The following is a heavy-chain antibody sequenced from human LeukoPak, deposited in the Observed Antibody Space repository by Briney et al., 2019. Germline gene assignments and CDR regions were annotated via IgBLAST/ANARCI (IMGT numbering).Heavy chain of an antibody. CDR3: ARAGEGYKSYYYYVDV. Sequence: SVKVSCKASGGTFSSYTISWVRQAHGQGLEWMGGIIPIFDTAYYAQKFQGRVTITADKSTSTAYMELSSLTSEDTAVYYCARAGEGYKSYYYYVDVWGKGTTVTVSS. CDR1: GGTFSSYT. CDR2: IIPIFDTA. J-gene: IGHJ6*03. V-gene: IGHV1-69*06. D-gene: IGHD5-24*01.